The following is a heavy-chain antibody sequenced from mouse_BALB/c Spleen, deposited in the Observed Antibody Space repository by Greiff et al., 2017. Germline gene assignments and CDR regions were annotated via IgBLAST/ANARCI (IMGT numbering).Heavy chain of an antibody. Sequence: VQVVESGPGLVAPSQSLSITCTVSGFSLTSYGVHWVRQPPGKGLEWLGVIWAGGSTNYNSALMSRLSISKDNSKSQVFLKMNSLQTDDTAMYYCARDGYYSYAMDYWGQGTSVTVSS. CDR1: GFSLTSYG. V-gene: IGHV2-9*02. D-gene: IGHD2-3*01. CDR3: ARDGYYSYAMDY. CDR2: IWAGGST. J-gene: IGHJ4*01.